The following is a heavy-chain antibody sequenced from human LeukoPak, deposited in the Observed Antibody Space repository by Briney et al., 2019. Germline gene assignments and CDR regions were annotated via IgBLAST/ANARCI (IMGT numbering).Heavy chain of an antibody. CDR2: VYYSGST. CDR1: GGSVSSGSYY. Sequence: SETLSLTCTVSGGSVSSGSYYWSWIRQPPGKGLEWIGYVYYSGSTNSNSSLKSRVTISVDTSKNQFSLKLSSVTAADTAVYYCARGRELINFVYWDQGNLVTVSS. J-gene: IGHJ4*02. D-gene: IGHD1-7*01. CDR3: ARGRELINFVY. V-gene: IGHV4-61*01.